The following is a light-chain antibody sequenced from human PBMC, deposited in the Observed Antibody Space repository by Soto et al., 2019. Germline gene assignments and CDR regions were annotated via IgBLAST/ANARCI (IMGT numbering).Light chain of an antibody. CDR2: EVT. J-gene: IGLJ1*01. CDR3: NSYTSTNTYV. Sequence: QSVLTQPASVSGSPGQSITIACTGTNTDVGGYNYVSWYQQHPMKAPKLIIYEVTKRPSGVSARFSGSKSANTASLTISGLQAEEEADYYCNSYTSTNTYVFATGTKVTVL. V-gene: IGLV2-14*01. CDR1: NTDVGGYNY.